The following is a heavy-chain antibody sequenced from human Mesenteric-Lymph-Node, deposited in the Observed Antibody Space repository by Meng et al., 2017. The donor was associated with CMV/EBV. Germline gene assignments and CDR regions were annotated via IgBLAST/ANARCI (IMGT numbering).Heavy chain of an antibody. Sequence: GESLKISCAASGFTFSSYAMSWVRQAPGKGLEWVSVIYSGGSSTYYADSVKGRFTISRDNSKNTLYLQMNSLRAEDTAVYYCASKGVMNYWGQGTLVTVSS. J-gene: IGHJ4*02. D-gene: IGHD3-16*01. CDR2: IYSGGSST. CDR3: ASKGVMNY. V-gene: IGHV3-23*03. CDR1: GFTFSSYA.